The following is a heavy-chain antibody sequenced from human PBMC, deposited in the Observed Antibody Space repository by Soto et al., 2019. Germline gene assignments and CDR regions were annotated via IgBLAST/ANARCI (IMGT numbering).Heavy chain of an antibody. CDR3: ANSRGGTFLGYHGMDI. J-gene: IGHJ6*02. V-gene: IGHV1-69*01. CDR2: IIPVFGRV. CDR1: GGTFSSRA. D-gene: IGHD3-16*01. Sequence: QVQLVQSGPEVKKTGTSVKVSCKASGGTFSSRAISWVRQAPGQGLEWMGGIIPVFGRVNYAEQFQDRVTITADESTGTVYMELSSLRSEDTALYYCANSRGGTFLGYHGMDIWGQGTTVSFSS.